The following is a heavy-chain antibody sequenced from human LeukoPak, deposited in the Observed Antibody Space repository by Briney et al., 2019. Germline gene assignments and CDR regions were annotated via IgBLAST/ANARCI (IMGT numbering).Heavy chain of an antibody. Sequence: SVPTLVNPTQTLTLTCTFSGISLSTSGMCVCWIRQPPRKSLAWLARIEGDDDKYYSTSLKTRLTISKDTSKNQVVLTMTNMDPVDTATYYCARSLRGVTYPPYYYYYMDVWGKGTTVTVSS. V-gene: IGHV2-70*11. J-gene: IGHJ6*03. D-gene: IGHD3-10*01. CDR1: GISLSTSGMC. CDR3: ARSLRGVTYPPYYYYYMDV. CDR2: IEGDDDK.